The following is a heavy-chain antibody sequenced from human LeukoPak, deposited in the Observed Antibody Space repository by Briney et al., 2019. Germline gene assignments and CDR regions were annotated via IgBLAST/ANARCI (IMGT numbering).Heavy chain of an antibody. CDR1: GFTFDDYA. V-gene: IGHV3-9*01. Sequence: GGSLRLSCVASGFTFDDYAMHWVRQAPGKGLEWVSGISWNSGRIGYADSVKGRFTISRDNAKSSLYLEMNSLRVEDTAVYYCARYSMAAAESDYWGQGTLVTVSS. J-gene: IGHJ4*02. CDR2: ISWNSGRI. CDR3: ARYSMAAAESDY. D-gene: IGHD6-13*01.